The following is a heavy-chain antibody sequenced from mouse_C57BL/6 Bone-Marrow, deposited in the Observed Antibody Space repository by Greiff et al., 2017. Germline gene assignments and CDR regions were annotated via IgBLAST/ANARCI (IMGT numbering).Heavy chain of an antibody. V-gene: IGHV1-54*01. J-gene: IGHJ4*01. D-gene: IGHD1-1*01. CDR3: ARDGSSFYYAMDY. CDR2: INPGSGGT. CDR1: GYAFTNYL. Sequence: VQLQQSGAELVRPGTSVKVSCKASGYAFTNYLIEWVKQRPGQGLEWIGVINPGSGGTNYNEKFKGKATLTADKSSSTAYMQLSSLTSEDSAVYFCARDGSSFYYAMDYWGQGTSVTVSS.